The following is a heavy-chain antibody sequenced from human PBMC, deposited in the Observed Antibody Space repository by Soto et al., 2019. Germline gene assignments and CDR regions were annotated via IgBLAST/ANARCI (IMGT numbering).Heavy chain of an antibody. CDR2: IYYSGST. V-gene: IGHV4-39*01. CDR3: ARHALTTSIDQLQPVDY. Sequence: PLETLSLTCSVSGGSISSRSCYWGWIRQPPGKGLEWIGSIYYSGSTSYNPSLETRVTISEDTSKNQLSLKLSSVSAADTAVYYCARHALTTSIDQLQPVDYWGQGTLVTVSS. J-gene: IGHJ4*02. CDR1: GGSISSRSCY. D-gene: IGHD2-2*01.